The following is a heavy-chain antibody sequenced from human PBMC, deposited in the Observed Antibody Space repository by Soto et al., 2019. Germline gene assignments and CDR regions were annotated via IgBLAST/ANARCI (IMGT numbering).Heavy chain of an antibody. D-gene: IGHD2-2*01. J-gene: IGHJ5*02. CDR1: GFTLSSHA. Sequence: GGSLRLSCAASGFTLSSHAMSWVRQAPGKGLEWVSAISGSGGSTYYADSVKGRFTISRDNSKNTLYLQMNSLRAEDTAVYYCAKDLRFIPGTIVVVPVNWFDPWGQGTLVTVSS. CDR2: ISGSGGST. V-gene: IGHV3-23*01. CDR3: AKDLRFIPGTIVVVPVNWFDP.